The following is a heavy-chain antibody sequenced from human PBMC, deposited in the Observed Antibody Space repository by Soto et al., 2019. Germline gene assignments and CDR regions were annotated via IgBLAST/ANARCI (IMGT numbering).Heavy chain of an antibody. D-gene: IGHD3-3*01. J-gene: IGHJ6*02. V-gene: IGHV3-48*03. CDR1: GFMFSDHA. CDR2: IDESGGTT. CDR3: ARDRSLNFAVPPYGMDV. Sequence: PGGSLRLSCVVSGFMFSDHAMNWVRQAPGKGPERISRIDESGGTTSYADSVKGRFTISRDNTRDSLYLHMSNLRAEDTAIYYCARDRSLNFAVPPYGMDVWGPGTTVTVSS.